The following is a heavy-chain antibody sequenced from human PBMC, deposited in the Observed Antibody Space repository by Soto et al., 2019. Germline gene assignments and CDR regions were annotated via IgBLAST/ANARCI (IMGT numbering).Heavy chain of an antibody. Sequence: QLQLQESGSGLVKPSQTLSLTYAVSGGPISSGGYSWSWIRQPPGKGLEWIGYIYHSGSTYYNPSLKSRVTISGDRSKNQFSLKLSSVTAADTAVYYCARGPVTMVRGVAFDYWGQGTLVTVSS. J-gene: IGHJ4*02. V-gene: IGHV4-30-2*01. D-gene: IGHD3-10*01. CDR3: ARGPVTMVRGVAFDY. CDR1: GGPISSGGYS. CDR2: IYHSGST.